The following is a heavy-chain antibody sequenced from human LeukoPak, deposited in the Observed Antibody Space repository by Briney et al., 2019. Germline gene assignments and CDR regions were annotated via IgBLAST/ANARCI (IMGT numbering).Heavy chain of an antibody. CDR1: GFTVSSYG. Sequence: PGGSLRLSCAASGFTVSSYGMHWVRQAPGKGLEWVAVISYDGSNKYYADSVKGRFTISRDNSKNTLYLQMNSLRAEDTAVYYCAKEDSGSYDALDYWGQGTLVTVSS. D-gene: IGHD1-26*01. CDR3: AKEDSGSYDALDY. CDR2: ISYDGSNK. V-gene: IGHV3-30*18. J-gene: IGHJ4*02.